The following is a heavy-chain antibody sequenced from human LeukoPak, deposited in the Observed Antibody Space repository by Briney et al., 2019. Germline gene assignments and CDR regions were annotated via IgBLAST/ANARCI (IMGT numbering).Heavy chain of an antibody. D-gene: IGHD2-2*01. CDR2: MNPNSGNT. Sequence: GASVKVSCKASGYTFTSYDINWVRQATGQGLEWMGWMNPNSGNTGYAQKFQGRVTMTRNTSISTAYMELSSLRSEDTAEYYCARSLTRGYCSSTSCYVFPGYWGQGTLVTVSS. CDR1: GYTFTSYD. V-gene: IGHV1-8*01. J-gene: IGHJ4*02. CDR3: ARSLTRGYCSSTSCYVFPGY.